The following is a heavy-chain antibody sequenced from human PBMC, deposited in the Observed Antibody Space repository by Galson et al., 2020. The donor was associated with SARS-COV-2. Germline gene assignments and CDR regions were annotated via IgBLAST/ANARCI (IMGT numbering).Heavy chain of an antibody. V-gene: IGHV1-69*13. Sequence: SVKVSCKASGGTFSSYAISWVRQAPGQGLEWMGGIIPIFGTANYAQKFQGRVTITADESTSTAYMELSSLRSEDTAVYYCARAGWRMHNGGYYYYYMDGGGKGTTVTVSS. CDR3: ARAGWRMHNGGYYYYYMDG. D-gene: IGHD2-8*01. CDR2: IIPIFGTA. J-gene: IGHJ6*03. CDR1: GGTFSSYA.